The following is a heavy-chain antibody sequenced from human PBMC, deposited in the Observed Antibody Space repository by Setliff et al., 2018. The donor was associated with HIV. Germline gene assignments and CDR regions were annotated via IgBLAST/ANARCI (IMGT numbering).Heavy chain of an antibody. D-gene: IGHD6-6*01. J-gene: IGHJ3*02. CDR2: IYCSGST. CDR1: GGSISSGGYY. Sequence: SETLSLTCTVSGGSISSGGYYWSWIRQHPGKGLEWIGYIYCSGSTYYNPSLKSRVTISVDTSKNQFSLKLSSVTAADTAVYYCARDLQNLSLVSAFDIWGQGTMVTVSS. V-gene: IGHV4-31*03. CDR3: ARDLQNLSLVSAFDI.